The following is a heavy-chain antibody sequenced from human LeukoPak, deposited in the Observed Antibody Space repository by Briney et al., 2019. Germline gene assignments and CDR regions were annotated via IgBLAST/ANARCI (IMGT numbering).Heavy chain of an antibody. J-gene: IGHJ3*02. CDR2: IIPKFGTA. CDR3: ARGGSYLSAFDI. CDR1: GGTFSTYV. V-gene: IGHV1-69*13. Sequence: ASVKVSCKASGGTFSTYVISWVRQAPGQGLEWMGGIIPKFGTADYAQKFQGRVTITADESTSTAYMELSSLRSEDTAVYYCARGGSYLSAFDIWGQGTMVTVSS. D-gene: IGHD1-26*01.